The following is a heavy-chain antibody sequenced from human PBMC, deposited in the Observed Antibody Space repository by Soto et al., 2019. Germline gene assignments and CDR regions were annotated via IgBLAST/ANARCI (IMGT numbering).Heavy chain of an antibody. Sequence: QVQLVQSGAEVKKPGSSVKVSCKASGGTFSSYAISWVRQAPGQGLEWMGGIIPIFGTANYAQKFQGRVTITAYESSSTAYMELSSLGSEDASVSYWASDGGVYDYSPFDYGGQGTLVTVSS. CDR2: IIPIFGTA. CDR3: ASDGGVYDYSPFDY. D-gene: IGHD4-4*01. CDR1: GGTFSSYA. V-gene: IGHV1-69*12. J-gene: IGHJ4*02.